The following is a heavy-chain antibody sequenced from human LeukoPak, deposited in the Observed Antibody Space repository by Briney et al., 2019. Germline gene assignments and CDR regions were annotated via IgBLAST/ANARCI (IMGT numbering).Heavy chain of an antibody. CDR1: GFTFRNYG. CDR3: AKSAVTSSLILEDS. J-gene: IGHJ4*02. CDR2: ISYDGSNK. Sequence: GSLRLSCAASGFTFRNYGMHWVRQAPGKGLEWVAVISYDGSNKFYADSVKGRFTISRDNSKNTVYLQMNSLRDEDTAVYYCAKSAVTSSLILEDSWGQGTLVTVSS. D-gene: IGHD3-3*01. V-gene: IGHV3-30*18.